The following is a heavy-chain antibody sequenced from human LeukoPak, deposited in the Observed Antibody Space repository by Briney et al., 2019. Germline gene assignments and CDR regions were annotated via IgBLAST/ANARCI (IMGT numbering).Heavy chain of an antibody. D-gene: IGHD6-13*01. V-gene: IGHV3-43D*03. Sequence: PGGSLRLSCAASGFTFDDYAMHWVRQAPGKGLEGVSLISWDGGSTYYADSVKGRFTISRDNSKNSLYLQMNSLRAEDTALYYCAKDKASSRAGDHYMDVWGKGTTVTVSS. CDR3: AKDKASSRAGDHYMDV. J-gene: IGHJ6*03. CDR1: GFTFDDYA. CDR2: ISWDGGST.